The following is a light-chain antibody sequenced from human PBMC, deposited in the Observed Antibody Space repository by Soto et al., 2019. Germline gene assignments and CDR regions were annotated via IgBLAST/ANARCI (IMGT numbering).Light chain of an antibody. CDR3: CSYAGSYTGV. J-gene: IGLJ3*02. Sequence: QSALTQPRSVSGSPGQSVTISCAGASSNVGGYDYVSWYQQHPGKVPKLIIYDVSQRPSGVPDRFSGSKSGNTASLTISGLQAEDEADYYCCSYAGSYTGVFGGGTKLTVL. V-gene: IGLV2-11*01. CDR2: DVS. CDR1: SSNVGGYDY.